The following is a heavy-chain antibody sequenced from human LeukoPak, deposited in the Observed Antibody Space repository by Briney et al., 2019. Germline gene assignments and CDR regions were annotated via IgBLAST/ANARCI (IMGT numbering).Heavy chain of an antibody. D-gene: IGHD3-3*01. J-gene: IGHJ4*02. CDR3: ASYYDFWSGYYN. CDR1: GGSISSSSYY. CDR2: IYYSGST. Sequence: SETLSLTCTVSGGSISSSSYYWGWIRQPPGKGLEWIGSIYYSGSTYYNPSLKSRVTISVDTSKNQFSLKLSSVTAADTAVYYCASYYDFWSGYYNWGQGTLVTVSS. V-gene: IGHV4-39*01.